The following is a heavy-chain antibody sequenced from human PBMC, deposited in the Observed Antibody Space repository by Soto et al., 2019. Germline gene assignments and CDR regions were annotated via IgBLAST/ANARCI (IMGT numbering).Heavy chain of an antibody. CDR1: GFTFSDYY. D-gene: IGHD6-13*01. J-gene: IGHJ4*02. Sequence: GGSLRLSCAASGFTFSDYYMSWIRQAPGKGLEWVSYISSSSSYTNYADSVKGRFTISRDNAKNSLYLQMNSLRAEDTAVYYCARSIAAAGTVFWFDYWGQGTLVTVSS. V-gene: IGHV3-11*03. CDR2: ISSSSSYT. CDR3: ARSIAAAGTVFWFDY.